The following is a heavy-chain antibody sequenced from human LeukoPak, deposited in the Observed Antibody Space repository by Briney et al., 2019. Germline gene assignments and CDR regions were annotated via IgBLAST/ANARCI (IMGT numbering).Heavy chain of an antibody. CDR2: IKYDGSQK. J-gene: IGHJ4*02. CDR3: ARIPPLGHDRVDY. V-gene: IGHV3-7*01. D-gene: IGHD7-27*01. Sequence: PGGSLRLSCAASGFTFSTYWLTWVRQAPGKGLEWVATIKYDGSQKHYVDSVTGRFTISRDNPKNSLYLQMNSLRAEDTAVYYCARIPPLGHDRVDYWGQGVLVTVSS. CDR1: GFTFSTYW.